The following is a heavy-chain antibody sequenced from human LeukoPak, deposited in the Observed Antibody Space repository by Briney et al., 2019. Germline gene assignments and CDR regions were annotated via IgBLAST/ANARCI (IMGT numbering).Heavy chain of an antibody. CDR3: AKGDGDYGWYYYYYYYMDV. V-gene: IGHV3-23*01. D-gene: IGHD4-17*01. J-gene: IGHJ6*03. CDR1: GFTFSSYA. CDR2: ISGSGGST. Sequence: GGSLRLSCAASGFTFSSYAMSWVRQAPGKGLEWVSAISGSGGSTYYADSVKGRFTISRGNSKNTLYLQMNSLRAEDTAVYYCAKGDGDYGWYYYYYYYMDVWGKGTTVTVSS.